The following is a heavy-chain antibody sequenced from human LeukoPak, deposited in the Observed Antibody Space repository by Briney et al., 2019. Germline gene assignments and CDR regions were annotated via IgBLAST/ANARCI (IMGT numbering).Heavy chain of an antibody. V-gene: IGHV3-23*01. CDR2: ISGSGGST. J-gene: IGHJ5*02. CDR3: AKDRVRGSYYH. D-gene: IGHD1-26*01. Sequence: GGSLRLSCAASGFTFSSYGMSWVRQAPGKGLEWVSAISGSGGSTYYADSVKGRFTISRDNSKNTLYLQMNSLRAEDTAVYYCAKDRVRGSYYHWGQGTLVTVSS. CDR1: GFTFSSYG.